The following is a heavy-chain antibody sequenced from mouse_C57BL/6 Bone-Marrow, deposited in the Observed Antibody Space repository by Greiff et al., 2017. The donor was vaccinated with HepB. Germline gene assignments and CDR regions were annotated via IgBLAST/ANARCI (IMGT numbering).Heavy chain of an antibody. V-gene: IGHV1-85*01. CDR1: GYTFTSYD. CDR3: ARREFYDYGAWFAY. J-gene: IGHJ3*01. Sequence: QVQLKESGPELVKPGASVKLSCKASGYTFTSYDINWVKQRPGQGLEWIGWIYPRDGSTKYNEKFKGKATLTVDTSSSTAYMELHSLTSEDSAVYFCARREFYDYGAWFAYWGQGTLVTVSA. D-gene: IGHD2-4*01. CDR2: IYPRDGST.